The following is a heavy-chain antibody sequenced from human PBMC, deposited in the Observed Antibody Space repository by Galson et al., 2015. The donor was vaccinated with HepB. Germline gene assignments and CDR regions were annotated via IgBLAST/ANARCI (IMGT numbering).Heavy chain of an antibody. D-gene: IGHD3-10*01. CDR1: GGSISSGGYS. J-gene: IGHJ4*02. Sequence: TLSLTCAVSGGSISSGGYSWSWIRQPPGKGLEWIGYIYYSGGTYYNPSLKSRVTISVDTSKNQFSLKLSSVTAADTAVYYCARGREGSGSYYNDYWGQGTLVTVSS. V-gene: IGHV4-30-4*07. CDR2: IYYSGGT. CDR3: ARGREGSGSYYNDY.